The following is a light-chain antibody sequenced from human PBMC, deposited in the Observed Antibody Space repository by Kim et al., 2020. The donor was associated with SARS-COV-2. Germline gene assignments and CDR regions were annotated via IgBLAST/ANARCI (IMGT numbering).Light chain of an antibody. CDR3: SSYTTSRTLV. Sequence: GQSITISCTGTSSDVGGYNYVSWYQQHPGKAPKLIIYDVNKRPSGVSNRFSGSKSGNTASLTISGLQAEDEADYYCSSYTTSRTLVFGGGTQLTVL. J-gene: IGLJ3*02. V-gene: IGLV2-14*03. CDR2: DVN. CDR1: SSDVGGYNY.